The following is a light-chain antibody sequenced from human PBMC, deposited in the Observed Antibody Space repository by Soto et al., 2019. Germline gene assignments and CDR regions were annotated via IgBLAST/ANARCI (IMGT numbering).Light chain of an antibody. Sequence: IQMTQSPSSLSASVLDRVTITGEASQDISSHLNWYQQKPGKANKIMIYDAYNLETGVKSRFSGSGSGTDFTVTISSLQPEDFATYSCQQYYNLPITFGKGTQLEIK. J-gene: IGKJ5*01. CDR2: DAY. CDR3: QQYYNLPIT. CDR1: QDISSH. V-gene: IGKV1-33*01.